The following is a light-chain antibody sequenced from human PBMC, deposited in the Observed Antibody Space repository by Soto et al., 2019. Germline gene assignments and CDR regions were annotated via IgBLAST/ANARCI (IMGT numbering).Light chain of an antibody. CDR2: DVT. CDR3: SSYTSSTTLVV. CDR1: SSDLGGYNF. J-gene: IGLJ1*01. Sequence: QSALTQPASVSGSPGQSITISCTGTSSDLGGYNFVSWYQHHPGKAPKLMIYDVTNRPSGVSNRFSGSKSGNTASLTISGLQAEDEADYYRSSYTSSTTLVVFGTGTKLTVL. V-gene: IGLV2-14*03.